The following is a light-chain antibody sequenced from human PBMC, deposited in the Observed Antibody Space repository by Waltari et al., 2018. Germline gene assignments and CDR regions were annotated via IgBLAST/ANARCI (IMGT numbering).Light chain of an antibody. V-gene: IGLV3-1*01. Sequence: SYELTQPPSLSVSPGQTTSITCSGDKLGDKFASWYQQKPGQSPVLVIYQDTNRPSGLPERFSGPNSGNSATLTISETQPMDEADYYCQAWDSSTGVFGGGTKLTVL. J-gene: IGLJ2*01. CDR2: QDT. CDR1: KLGDKF. CDR3: QAWDSSTGV.